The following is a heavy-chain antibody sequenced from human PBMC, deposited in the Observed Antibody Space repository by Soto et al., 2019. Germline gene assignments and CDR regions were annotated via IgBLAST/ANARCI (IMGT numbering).Heavy chain of an antibody. D-gene: IGHD2-2*02. CDR3: AKDDCSSTSCYTYYYYGMDV. V-gene: IGHV3-23*01. CDR2: ISGSGGST. CDR1: GFTFSSYA. Sequence: GGSLRLSCAASGFTFSSYAMSWVRQAPGKGLEWVSAISGSGGSTYYADSVKGRFTISRDNSKNTLYLLMNSLRAEDTAVYYCAKDDCSSTSCYTYYYYGMDVWGQGTTVTVSS. J-gene: IGHJ6*02.